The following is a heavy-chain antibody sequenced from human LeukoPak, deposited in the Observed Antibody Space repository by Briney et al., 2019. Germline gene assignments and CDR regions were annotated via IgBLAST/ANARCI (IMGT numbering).Heavy chain of an antibody. D-gene: IGHD6-6*01. Sequence: PGGSLRLSCSVSGFTFSTSVMHWVRQAPGKGLEYVSAISSLGGTTFYADSVKGRLTISRDNSKNTLYLQMSSLRAEDTAVYYCVKGTAGIAARQYFDYWGQGTLVTVSS. J-gene: IGHJ4*02. V-gene: IGHV3-64D*09. CDR3: VKGTAGIAARQYFDY. CDR2: ISSLGGTT. CDR1: GFTFSTSV.